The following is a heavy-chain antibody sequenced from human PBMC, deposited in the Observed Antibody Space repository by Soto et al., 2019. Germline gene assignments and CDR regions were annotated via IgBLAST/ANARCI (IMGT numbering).Heavy chain of an antibody. V-gene: IGHV3-23*01. J-gene: IGHJ4*02. Sequence: LRLSCAASGFKFSNYAMSWVRQAPGKGLEWVSLISATGGGTYYADSVKGRFTISRDNSHNTLYLQVHSLTAEDTAVYYCAKDRRAGGNSAFYFDFWGQGAKVTVSS. D-gene: IGHD3-16*01. CDR3: AKDRRAGGNSAFYFDF. CDR2: ISATGGGT. CDR1: GFKFSNYA.